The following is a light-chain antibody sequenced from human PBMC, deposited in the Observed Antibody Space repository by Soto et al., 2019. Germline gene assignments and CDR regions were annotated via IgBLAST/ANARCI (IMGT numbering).Light chain of an antibody. CDR3: LQYWDYSWT. Sequence: DIQMTQSPSSLSASVGDSVTFTYRASQVIGNPYIGWYQEKVGRPPKRLIYSTSTLQSGVPSRFSGSGSGTEFSLTISSLQPEDSATYYCLQYWDYSWTFGQGTKVDIK. V-gene: IGKV1-17*01. CDR1: QVIGNP. J-gene: IGKJ1*01. CDR2: STS.